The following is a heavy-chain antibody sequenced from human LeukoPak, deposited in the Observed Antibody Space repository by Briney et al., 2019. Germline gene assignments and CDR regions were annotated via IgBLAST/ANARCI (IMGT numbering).Heavy chain of an antibody. Sequence: GASVKVSCKASGYTFTGYYMHWVRQAPGQGLEWMGWINPNSGGTNYAQKFQGRVTMTRDTAISTDYMELSRLRSDDTAVYYCARDLRGSSGWPAEFDYWGQGTLVTVSS. CDR1: GYTFTGYY. D-gene: IGHD6-19*01. V-gene: IGHV1-2*02. CDR2: INPNSGGT. J-gene: IGHJ4*02. CDR3: ARDLRGSSGWPAEFDY.